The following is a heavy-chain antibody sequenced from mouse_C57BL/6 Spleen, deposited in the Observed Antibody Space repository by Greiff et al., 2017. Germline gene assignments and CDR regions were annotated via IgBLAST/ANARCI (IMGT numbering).Heavy chain of an antibody. CDR3: ARPITTVEDYYAMDY. V-gene: IGHV1-82*01. CDR2: IYSGDGDT. CDR1: GYAFSSSW. Sequence: VQLQQSGPDLVKPGASVKISCTASGYAFSSSWMNWVQQSPGKGLEWIGRIYSGDGDTNYNGKFKGKATLTADKSSSTAYMQLSSLTSEDSAVYFCARPITTVEDYYAMDYWGQGTSVTVSS. D-gene: IGHD1-1*01. J-gene: IGHJ4*01.